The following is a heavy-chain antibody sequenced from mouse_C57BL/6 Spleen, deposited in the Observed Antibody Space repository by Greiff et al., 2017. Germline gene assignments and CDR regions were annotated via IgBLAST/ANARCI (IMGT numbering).Heavy chain of an antibody. Sequence: VQLQQSGAELARPGASAKMSCKASGYTFTSYTMHWVKQRPGQGLEWIGYINPSSGYTKYNQKFKDKATLTADKSSSTAYMQLSSLTSEDSAVYYCARLGYYGYFDVWGTGTTVTVSS. CDR1: GYTFTSYT. CDR2: INPSSGYT. J-gene: IGHJ1*03. V-gene: IGHV1-4*01. CDR3: ARLGYYGYFDV. D-gene: IGHD2-2*01.